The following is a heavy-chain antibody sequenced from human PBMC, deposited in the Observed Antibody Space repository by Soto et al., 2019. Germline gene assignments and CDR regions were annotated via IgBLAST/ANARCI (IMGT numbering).Heavy chain of an antibody. CDR1: GGSISSGGYY. CDR3: ARDYAITIFGVAPSYGMDV. Sequence: SETLSLTCTVSGGSISSGGYYWSWIRQHPGKGLEWIGYIYYSGSTYYNPSLKSRVTISVDTSKNQFSLKLSSVTAADTAVYYCARDYAITIFGVAPSYGMDVWGQGTTVTVSS. J-gene: IGHJ6*02. V-gene: IGHV4-31*03. CDR2: IYYSGST. D-gene: IGHD3-3*01.